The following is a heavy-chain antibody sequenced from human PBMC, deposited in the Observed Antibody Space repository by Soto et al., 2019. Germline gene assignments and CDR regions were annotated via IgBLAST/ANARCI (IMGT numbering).Heavy chain of an antibody. CDR2: ISYDGSNK. V-gene: IGHV3-30-3*01. CDR1: GFTFSSYA. J-gene: IGHJ6*02. Sequence: QVQLVESGGGVVQPGRSLRLSCAASGFTFSSYAMHWVRQAPGKGLEWVAVISYDGSNKYYADSVKGRFTISRDNSKNTLYLQMNSLRAEDTAVYYCARALGYYYYYGMDVWGQGTTVTVSS. D-gene: IGHD7-27*01. CDR3: ARALGYYYYYGMDV.